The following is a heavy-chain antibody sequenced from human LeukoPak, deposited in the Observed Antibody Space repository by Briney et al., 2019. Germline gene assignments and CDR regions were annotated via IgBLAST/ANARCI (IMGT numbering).Heavy chain of an antibody. CDR2: ISSGSSTI. V-gene: IGHV3-48*01. CDR3: VKDTGYSYGPFDY. D-gene: IGHD5-18*01. CDR1: GFTFRSYA. J-gene: IGHJ4*02. Sequence: GGSLRLSCAASGFTFRSYAMNWVRQAPGKGLEWVSYISSGSSTIYYGDSVKGRFIISRDNAKNSLYLQMNSLRVEDTALYYCVKDTGYSYGPFDYWGQGALVTVSS.